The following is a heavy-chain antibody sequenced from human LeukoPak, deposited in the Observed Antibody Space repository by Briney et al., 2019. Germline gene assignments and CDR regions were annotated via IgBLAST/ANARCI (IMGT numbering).Heavy chain of an antibody. V-gene: IGHV3-66*01. CDR1: GFTVSSNY. CDR3: ARDRQGVWFDP. Sequence: GGSLRLSCAASGFTVSSNYMSWVRQAPGKGLEWVSVIYSGGSTYYADSVKGRFTISRDNSKNTLYLQMNSLRAEDTAVYYCARDRQGVWFDPWGQGTLVTVSP. J-gene: IGHJ5*02. D-gene: IGHD6-13*01. CDR2: IYSGGST.